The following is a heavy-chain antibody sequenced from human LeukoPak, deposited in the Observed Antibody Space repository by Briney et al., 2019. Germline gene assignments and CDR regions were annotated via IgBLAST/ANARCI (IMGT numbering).Heavy chain of an antibody. J-gene: IGHJ4*02. D-gene: IGHD1-26*01. V-gene: IGHV4-59*01. CDR2: IHYSGST. Sequence: SETLSLTCTVSGGSISSYYWSWIRQPPGKGLEWIGYIHYSGSTKYNPSLNSRLTISVDTSKNQFSLKLSSVTAADTAVYYCARYSGTYYHYWGQGTLVAVSS. CDR3: ARYSGTYYHY. CDR1: GGSISSYY.